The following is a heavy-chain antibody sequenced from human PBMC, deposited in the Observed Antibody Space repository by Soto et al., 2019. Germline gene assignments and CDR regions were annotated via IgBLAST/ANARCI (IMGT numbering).Heavy chain of an antibody. CDR1: GDTFNSYV. Sequence: QVQLVQSGAEVKRPGSSVKVSCESSGDTFNSYVISWVRQAPGQGREWMGGIIPIIGVTHYAQKFQGRVTISALSSTGTAYMELTNLGFEHTALYYCARESLGAKGADHWGQGTLVTVSS. J-gene: IGHJ4*02. CDR2: IIPIIGVT. D-gene: IGHD3-16*01. V-gene: IGHV1-69*17. CDR3: ARESLGAKGADH.